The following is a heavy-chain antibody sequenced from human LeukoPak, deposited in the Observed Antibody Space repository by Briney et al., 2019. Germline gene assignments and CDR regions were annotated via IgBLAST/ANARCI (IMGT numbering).Heavy chain of an antibody. V-gene: IGHV3-30*02. CDR1: GFTFSGSG. J-gene: IGHJ4*02. Sequence: PGGSLRLSCAASGFTFSGSGMHWVRQAPGKGLEWVTFIRYDGSNKYYTDSVKGRFTISRDNSKNTLYLQMDSLRAEDTAVYYSARDYDFWSGYYSPTRGYFGYWGQGTLVTVSS. CDR2: IRYDGSNK. D-gene: IGHD3-3*01. CDR3: ARDYDFWSGYYSPTRGYFGY.